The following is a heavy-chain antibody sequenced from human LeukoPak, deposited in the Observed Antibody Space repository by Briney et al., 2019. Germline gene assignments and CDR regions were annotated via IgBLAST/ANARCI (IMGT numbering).Heavy chain of an antibody. CDR1: GFTFSSYW. CDR2: IKQDGSEK. D-gene: IGHD5-12*01. V-gene: IGHV3-7*01. Sequence: GGSLRLSCAAYGFTFSSYWMSWVRQAPGKGLEWVANIKQDGSEKYYVDSVKGRFTISRDNAKNSLYLQMNSLRAEDTAVYYCARGRSYDYFDYWGQGTLVTVSS. J-gene: IGHJ4*02. CDR3: ARGRSYDYFDY.